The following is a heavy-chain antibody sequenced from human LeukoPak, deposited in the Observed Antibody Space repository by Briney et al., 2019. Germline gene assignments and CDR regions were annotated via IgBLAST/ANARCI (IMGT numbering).Heavy chain of an antibody. CDR3: AGGHLEWIQLWFTGGDAFDI. V-gene: IGHV3-7*01. CDR1: GFTFSTYW. Sequence: GGSLRLSCAASGFTFSTYWMSWVRQAPGKGLEWVANIKQDGSDTYYVDSVKGRFTISRDNAKNSLYLQMNSLRAEDTAVYYCAGGHLEWIQLWFTGGDAFDIWGQGTMVTVSS. CDR2: IKQDGSDT. J-gene: IGHJ3*02. D-gene: IGHD5-18*01.